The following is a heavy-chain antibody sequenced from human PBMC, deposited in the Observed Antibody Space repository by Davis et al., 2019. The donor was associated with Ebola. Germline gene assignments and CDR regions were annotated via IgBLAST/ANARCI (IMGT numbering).Heavy chain of an antibody. CDR3: ARVRYYPFYYGIDV. CDR1: GGSFSGYY. D-gene: IGHD3-16*02. J-gene: IGHJ6*04. CDR2: INHSGST. Sequence: MPSETLSLTCAVYGGSFSGYYWSWIRQPPGKGLEWIGEINHSGSTNYNPSLKSRVTISVDTSKNQFSLKLSSVTAADTAVYYCARVRYYPFYYGIDVWGKGTTVTVSS. V-gene: IGHV4-34*01.